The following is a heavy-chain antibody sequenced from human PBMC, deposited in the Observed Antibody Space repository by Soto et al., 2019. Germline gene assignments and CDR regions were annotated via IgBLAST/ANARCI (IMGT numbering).Heavy chain of an antibody. V-gene: IGHV3-23*01. D-gene: IGHD6-6*01. Sequence: GGSLRLSCAASGFTFSSYAMSWVRQAPGKGLEWVSAISGSGGSTYYADSVKGRFTISRDNSKNTLYLQMNSLRAEDTAVYYCARTLSSSSVHSDYWGQGTLVTVSS. J-gene: IGHJ4*02. CDR3: ARTLSSSSVHSDY. CDR2: ISGSGGST. CDR1: GFTFSSYA.